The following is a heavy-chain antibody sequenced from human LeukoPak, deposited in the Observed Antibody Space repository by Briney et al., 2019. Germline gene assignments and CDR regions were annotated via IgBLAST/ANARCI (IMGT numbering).Heavy chain of an antibody. J-gene: IGHJ6*02. CDR3: ARTGYGRDYYGMDV. Sequence: SETLSLTCSVSGGSTSGSYWSWVRQHPGKGLQWIGYIHYTGSTDYNPSLKSRVTISIDTPKNQVSLRVTSVTAADTAVYYCARTGYGRDYYGMDVWGQGTTVTVSS. CDR2: IHYTGST. V-gene: IGHV4-59*01. CDR1: GGSTSGSY. D-gene: IGHD1-26*01.